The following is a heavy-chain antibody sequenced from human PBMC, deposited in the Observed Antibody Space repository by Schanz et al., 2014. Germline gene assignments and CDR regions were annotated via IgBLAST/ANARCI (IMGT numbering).Heavy chain of an antibody. J-gene: IGHJ6*02. V-gene: IGHV3-48*01. CDR3: ARDFLLEQLGYSHYYYAMDV. CDR2: ITYNGGTI. Sequence: DVQLLESGGGLVQPGGSLRLSCAASGFTFSSYSFNWVRQAPGKGLEWISYITYNGGTIYYADSVKGRFTISRDNAKNSLFLQMNSLRAEDTAVYYCARDFLLEQLGYSHYYYAMDVWGQGTTVTVSS. D-gene: IGHD2-15*01. CDR1: GFTFSSYS.